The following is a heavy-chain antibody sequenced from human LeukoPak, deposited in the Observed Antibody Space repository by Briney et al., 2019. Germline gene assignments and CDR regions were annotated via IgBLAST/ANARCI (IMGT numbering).Heavy chain of an antibody. J-gene: IGHJ4*02. Sequence: PSQTLSLTCNVSGGSISSGGYYWSWIRQHPGKGLEWIGYIYYSGTTHYNPSLKSRLTISVDTSKNDFSLNLNSVTAADTAVYYCARVSSSGWYDFDYWGQGTLVTVSS. D-gene: IGHD6-13*01. CDR2: IYYSGTT. V-gene: IGHV4-31*03. CDR3: ARVSSSGWYDFDY. CDR1: GGSISSGGYY.